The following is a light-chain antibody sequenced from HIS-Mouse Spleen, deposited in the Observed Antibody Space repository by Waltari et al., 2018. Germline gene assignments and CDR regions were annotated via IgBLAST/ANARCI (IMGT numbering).Light chain of an antibody. Sequence: SYELTQPSSVSVSPGQTARITCSGDVLAKKYARWFQQKPGQAPVLVIYKDSGRPAGIPGRFSGSSSGTTVTLAHSGAQVEDEADYYCYSAADNSGVFGGGTKLTVL. V-gene: IGLV3-27*01. CDR2: KDS. CDR3: YSAADNSGV. J-gene: IGLJ2*01. CDR1: VLAKKY.